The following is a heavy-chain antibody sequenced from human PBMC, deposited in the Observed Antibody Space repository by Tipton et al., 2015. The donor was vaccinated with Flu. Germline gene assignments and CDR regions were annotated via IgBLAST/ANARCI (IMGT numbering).Heavy chain of an antibody. Sequence: LRLSCTVSGDSITSGSYYWNWIRQPAGKGLEWIGRIYTTGTTNYNPSLKRRVTMSVDSSKNLFSLSLTPVTAADSAVYYCARAPPLVYGDFENWGQGILVTVPS. CDR3: ARAPPLVYGDFEN. CDR2: IYTTGTT. V-gene: IGHV4-61*02. J-gene: IGHJ4*02. CDR1: GDSITSGSYY. D-gene: IGHD4-17*01.